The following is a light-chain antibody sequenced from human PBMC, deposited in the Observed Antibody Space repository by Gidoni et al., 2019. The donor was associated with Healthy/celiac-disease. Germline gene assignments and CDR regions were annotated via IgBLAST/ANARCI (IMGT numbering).Light chain of an antibody. J-gene: IGKJ1*01. V-gene: IGKV3-15*01. CDR1: QSVSSN. CDR2: GAS. CDR3: QQYNNWPPT. Sequence: EIVMTQSPATLSVSPGERATLSCRASQSVSSNLAWYQQKPGQAPTLLIYGASTRATGIPARFSGSGSGTEFTLTISSLQSEDFAVYYCQQYNNWPPTFGQXTKVEIK.